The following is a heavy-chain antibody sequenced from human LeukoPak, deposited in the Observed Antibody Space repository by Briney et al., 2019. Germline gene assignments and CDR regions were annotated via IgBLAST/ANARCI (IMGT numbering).Heavy chain of an antibody. CDR2: ISSSGSTI. J-gene: IGHJ4*02. Sequence: GGSLRLSCAASGFTFSSYEMNWVRQAPGKGLEWVSYISSSGSTIYYADSVKGRLTISRDNAKNSLYLQMNSLRAEDTAVYYCAPPLVEMATIGIDYWGQGTLVTVSS. CDR1: GFTFSSYE. D-gene: IGHD5-24*01. V-gene: IGHV3-48*03. CDR3: APPLVEMATIGIDY.